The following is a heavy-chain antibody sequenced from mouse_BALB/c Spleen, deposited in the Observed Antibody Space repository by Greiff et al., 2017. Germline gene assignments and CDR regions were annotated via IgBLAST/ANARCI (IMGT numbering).Heavy chain of an antibody. CDR3: ARDRVPEGYFDY. D-gene: IGHD2-14*01. V-gene: IGHV2-9*02. CDR2: IWAGGST. J-gene: IGHJ2*01. CDR1: GFSLTSYG. Sequence: VMLVESGPGLVAPPQSLSITCTVSGFSLTSYGVHWVRQPPGKGLEWLGVIWAGGSTNYNSALMSRLSISKDNSKSQVFLKMNSLQTDDTAMYYCARDRVPEGYFDYWGQGTTLTVSS.